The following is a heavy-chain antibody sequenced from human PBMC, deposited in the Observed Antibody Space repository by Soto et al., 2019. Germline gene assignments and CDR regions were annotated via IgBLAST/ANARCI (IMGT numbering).Heavy chain of an antibody. V-gene: IGHV1-69*01. CDR3: ARGYSGGYYHAMDV. J-gene: IGHJ6*02. Sequence: QVQLVQSGAEVKKPGSSVRVSCQASGGTFTTYAFNWVRQAPGQGLEWMGGIIPMYNKPNYAPNFLGRVTISADPSTSTAYMELTTLTSEDTAVYFCARGYSGGYYHAMDVWGQGTTVTVSS. CDR2: IIPMYNKP. D-gene: IGHD4-4*01. CDR1: GGTFTTYA.